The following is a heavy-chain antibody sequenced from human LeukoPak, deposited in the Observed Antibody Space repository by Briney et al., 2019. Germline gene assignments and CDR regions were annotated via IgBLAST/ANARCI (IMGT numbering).Heavy chain of an antibody. V-gene: IGHV4-59*01. CDR1: GGSISSYY. Sequence: SETLSLTCTVSGGSISSYYWSWIRQPPGKGLEWIGYIYYSGTTYYNPSLKSRVTISVDTSKNQFSLKLSSVTAADTAVYYCARGLSHFWSGYHNYYAMDVWGQGTTVTVSS. D-gene: IGHD3-3*02. CDR3: ARGLSHFWSGYHNYYAMDV. CDR2: IYYSGTT. J-gene: IGHJ6*02.